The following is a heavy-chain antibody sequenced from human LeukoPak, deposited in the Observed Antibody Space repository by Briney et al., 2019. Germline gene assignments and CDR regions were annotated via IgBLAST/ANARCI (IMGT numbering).Heavy chain of an antibody. D-gene: IGHD3-10*01. J-gene: IGHJ4*02. CDR1: GGSFSGYY. CDR3: ARHDARARGSYYFDS. V-gene: IGHV4-34*01. CDR2: INHSGST. Sequence: SETLSLTCAVYGGSFSGYYWSWIRQPPGKGLEWIGEINHSGSTNYNPSLKSRVTVSVDTSKNQFSLKLSSVTAADTAVYYCARHDARARGSYYFDSWGQGTLVTVSS.